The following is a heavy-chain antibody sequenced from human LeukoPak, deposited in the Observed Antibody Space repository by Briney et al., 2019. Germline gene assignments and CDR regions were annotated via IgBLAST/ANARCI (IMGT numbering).Heavy chain of an antibody. CDR3: ANYGSGTYRFDP. V-gene: IGHV4-31*03. D-gene: IGHD3-10*01. Sequence: SETLSLTCTVSGGSTSSGGYYWSWIRQHLGEGLEWIGYINHSGTTYYNPSLKSRVTISVDTSKNHFSLMLRSVTAADTAVYYCANYGSGTYRFDPWGQGTLVTVSS. J-gene: IGHJ5*02. CDR1: GGSTSSGGYY. CDR2: INHSGTT.